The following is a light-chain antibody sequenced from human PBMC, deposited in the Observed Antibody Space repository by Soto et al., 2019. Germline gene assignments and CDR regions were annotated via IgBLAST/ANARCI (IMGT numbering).Light chain of an antibody. CDR3: CSYAGSYTWV. CDR1: SSDVGGYNY. CDR2: DVS. V-gene: IGLV2-11*01. J-gene: IGLJ3*02. Sequence: QSALTQPRSVSGSPGQSVTISCTGTSSDVGGYNYVSWYQQHPGKAPKLMIYDVSKWPSRVPDRFSGSKSGNTASLTISGLQAEDEADYYCCSYAGSYTWVFGGGTKVTVL.